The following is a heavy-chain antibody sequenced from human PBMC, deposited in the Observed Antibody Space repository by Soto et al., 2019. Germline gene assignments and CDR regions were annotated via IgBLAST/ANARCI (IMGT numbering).Heavy chain of an antibody. CDR2: IYYSGST. D-gene: IGHD2-2*01. CDR3: ASVGYCSSTSCYDLDYGMDV. J-gene: IGHJ6*02. V-gene: IGHV4-31*03. Sequence: QVQLQESGPGLVKPSQTLSLTCTVSGGSISSGGYYWSWIRQHPGKGLEWIGYIYYSGSTYYNPSLKSRVTISVDTSKNQFSLKLSSVTAAYTAVYYCASVGYCSSTSCYDLDYGMDVWGQGTTVTVSS. CDR1: GGSISSGGYY.